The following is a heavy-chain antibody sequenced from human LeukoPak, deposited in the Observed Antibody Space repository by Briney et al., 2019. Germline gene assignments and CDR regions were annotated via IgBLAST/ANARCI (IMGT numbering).Heavy chain of an antibody. CDR2: IYHSGET. Sequence: SETLSLTCRVSGGSISSTSYYWGWIRQPPGKGLEWIASIYHSGETFYNPSLESRVAISVDTSNNEVFLDLYSMTAADTAMYYCAETNTQDWFDPWGRGTLVTVSS. V-gene: IGHV4-39*07. CDR1: GGSISSTSYY. D-gene: IGHD2-8*01. CDR3: AETNTQDWFDP. J-gene: IGHJ5*02.